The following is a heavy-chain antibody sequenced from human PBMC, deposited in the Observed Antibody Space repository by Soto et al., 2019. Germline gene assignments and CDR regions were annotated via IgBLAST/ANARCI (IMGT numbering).Heavy chain of an antibody. V-gene: IGHV5-51*01. J-gene: IGHJ4*02. D-gene: IGHD5-12*01. CDR3: ARQKRTMPYSGYDYPHFDY. CDR1: GYSFNDYW. CDR2: IYPGDSDT. Sequence: RGESLKISCQGSGYSFNDYWIGWVRQMPGKGLEWIGIIYPGDSDTRYSPSFQGQVTMSADKSISTAYLQWSGLKASDTAMYYCARQKRTMPYSGYDYPHFDYWGQGTLVTVSS.